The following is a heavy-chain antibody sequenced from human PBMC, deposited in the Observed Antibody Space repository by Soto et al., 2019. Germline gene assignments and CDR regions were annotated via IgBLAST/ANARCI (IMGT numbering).Heavy chain of an antibody. CDR2: IVVGSGNT. J-gene: IGHJ4*02. Sequence: SVKVSCKASGFTFTSSAVQWVRQARGQRLEWIGWIVVGSGNTNYAQKFQERVTITRDMSTSTAYMELSSLRSEDTAVYYCAAVPPYYDFWSGYYTNFDYWGQGALVTVSS. CDR3: AAVPPYYDFWSGYYTNFDY. V-gene: IGHV1-58*01. D-gene: IGHD3-3*01. CDR1: GFTFTSSA.